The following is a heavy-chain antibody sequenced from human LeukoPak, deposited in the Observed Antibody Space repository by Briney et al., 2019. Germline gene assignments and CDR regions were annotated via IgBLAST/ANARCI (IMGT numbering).Heavy chain of an antibody. D-gene: IGHD3-22*01. CDR3: ATGSGYYYDH. Sequence: GGSLRLSCAASGFTFSNYYMHWVRQAPGMGLEWVAVVHHDGSERYYADSVKGRFTISRDNSKNTLYVQMDSLRVEDTAVYYCATGSGYYYDHWGQGTLVTVSS. CDR1: GFTFSNYY. J-gene: IGHJ4*02. V-gene: IGHV3-30*02. CDR2: VHHDGSER.